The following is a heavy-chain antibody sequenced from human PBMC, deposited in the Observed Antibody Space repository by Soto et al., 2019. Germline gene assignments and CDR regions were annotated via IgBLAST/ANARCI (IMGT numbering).Heavy chain of an antibody. Sequence: PSETLSLTCTVSGGSISSSSYYWGWIRQPPGKGLEWIGSIYYSGNTYYNPSLKSRVTISVDTSKNHFSLKLSSVTAADTAVYYCARLLLSVVRGAHYYYYGMDVWGQGTTVTVSS. V-gene: IGHV4-39*01. CDR3: ARLLLSVVRGAHYYYYGMDV. CDR1: GGSISSSSYY. CDR2: IYYSGNT. J-gene: IGHJ6*02. D-gene: IGHD3-10*01.